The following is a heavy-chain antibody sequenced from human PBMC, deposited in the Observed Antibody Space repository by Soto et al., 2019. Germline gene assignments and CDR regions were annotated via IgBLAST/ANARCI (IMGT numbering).Heavy chain of an antibody. CDR2: IWYDGSNK. CDR1: GFTFSSYG. CDR3: ARDRGDGYNPEYFDY. J-gene: IGHJ4*02. V-gene: IGHV3-33*01. Sequence: GGSLRLSCAASGFTFSSYGMHWVRQAPGKGLEWVAVIWYDGSNKYYADSVKGRFTISRDNSKNTLYLQMNSLRAEDTAVYYCARDRGDGYNPEYFDYWGQGTLVTVSS. D-gene: IGHD3-10*01.